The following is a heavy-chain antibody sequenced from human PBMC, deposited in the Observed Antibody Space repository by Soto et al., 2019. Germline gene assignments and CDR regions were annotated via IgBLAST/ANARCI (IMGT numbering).Heavy chain of an antibody. V-gene: IGHV3-23*01. J-gene: IGHJ6*03. Sequence: GGSLRLSCAASGFTFSSYAMSWVRQAPGKGLEWVSAISGSGGSTYYADSVKGRFTISRDNSKNTLYLQMNSLRAEDTAVYYCAKNGLANYYDFWSGYYTSIDYYYYMDVWGKGTTVTVSS. CDR2: ISGSGGST. CDR1: GFTFSSYA. D-gene: IGHD3-3*01. CDR3: AKNGLANYYDFWSGYYTSIDYYYYMDV.